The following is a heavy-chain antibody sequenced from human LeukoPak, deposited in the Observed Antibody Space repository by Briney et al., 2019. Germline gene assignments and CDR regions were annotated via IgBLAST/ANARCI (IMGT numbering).Heavy chain of an antibody. CDR1: GVSISSGGYY. V-gene: IGHV4-31*03. CDR2: IYYSGST. J-gene: IGHJ4*02. D-gene: IGHD3-9*01. CDR3: ARDWYDILTGYYRGFDY. Sequence: SETLSLTCTVSGVSISSGGYYWSWLRQHPGKGLEWIGYIYYSGSTYYNPSLKSRVTISVDTSKNQFSLKLSSVTAADTAVYYCARDWYDILTGYYRGFDYWGQGTLVTVSS.